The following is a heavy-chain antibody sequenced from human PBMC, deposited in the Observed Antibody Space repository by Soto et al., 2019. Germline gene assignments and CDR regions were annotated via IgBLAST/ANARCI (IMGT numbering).Heavy chain of an antibody. CDR3: AARNGDYPLAHFDY. V-gene: IGHV3-23*01. CDR2: ISGGGTT. CDR1: GFTFSTYA. D-gene: IGHD4-17*01. J-gene: IGHJ4*02. Sequence: HPGGSLRLSCAASGFTFSTYAMTWVRQAPGKGLEWVSGISGGGTTYYAESVRGRFTISRDNSQSTLYLHLSSLRAEDTAVFYCAARNGDYPLAHFDYWGQGTLVTVSS.